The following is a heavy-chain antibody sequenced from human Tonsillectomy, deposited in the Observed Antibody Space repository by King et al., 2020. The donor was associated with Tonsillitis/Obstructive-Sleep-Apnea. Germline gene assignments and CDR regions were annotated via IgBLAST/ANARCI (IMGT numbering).Heavy chain of an antibody. V-gene: IGHV1-18*01. CDR2: ISAYNGNT. Sequence: QLVQSGAEVKKPGASVKVSCKASGYTFTSYGISWVRQAPGQGLEWMGWISAYNGNTNYAQNFQGRVTMTTDTSTSTAYMELRSLRSDDTAVYYCARVYYDASGYYSGLDPWGQGTLVTVSS. J-gene: IGHJ5*02. CDR3: ARVYYDASGYYSGLDP. CDR1: GYTFTSYG. D-gene: IGHD3-22*01.